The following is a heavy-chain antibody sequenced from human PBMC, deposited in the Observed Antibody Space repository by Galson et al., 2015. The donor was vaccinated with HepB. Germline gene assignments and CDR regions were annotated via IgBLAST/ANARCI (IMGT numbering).Heavy chain of an antibody. CDR1: GFTFSSYA. CDR2: ISGSGGST. V-gene: IGHV3-23*01. Sequence: SLRLSCAASGFTFSSYAMSWVRQAPGKGLEWVSAISGSGGSTYYADSVKGRFTISRDNSKNTLYLQMNSLRAEDTAVYYCAKGINYDILTGYDYWGQGTLVTVSS. D-gene: IGHD3-9*01. CDR3: AKGINYDILTGYDY. J-gene: IGHJ4*02.